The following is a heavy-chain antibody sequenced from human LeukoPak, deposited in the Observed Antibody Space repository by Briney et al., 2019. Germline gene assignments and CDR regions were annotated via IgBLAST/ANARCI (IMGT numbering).Heavy chain of an antibody. V-gene: IGHV4-59*01. D-gene: IGHD5-12*01. CDR1: GGSISSYY. CDR2: IYYSGST. J-gene: IGHJ5*02. CDR3: ARGGVATTSRRLLSNWFDP. Sequence: SETLSLTCTVSGGSISSYYWSWIRQPPGKGLEWIGYIYYSGSTNYNPSLKSRVTISVDASKNQFSLKLSSVTAADTAVYYCARGGVATTSRRLLSNWFDPWGQGTLVTVSS.